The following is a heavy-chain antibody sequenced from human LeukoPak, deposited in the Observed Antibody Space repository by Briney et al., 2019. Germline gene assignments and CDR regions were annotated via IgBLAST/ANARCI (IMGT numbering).Heavy chain of an antibody. CDR1: GFTFSSYW. V-gene: IGHV3-7*01. D-gene: IGHD1-20*01. Sequence: GGSLRLSCAASGFTFSSYWMSWVRQAPGQGLEWVANIMNDGSEKYYVDSVKGRLTISRDNAKNSLSLQMNSLRAEDPAVYYCARSNWSFEYWGQGTLVTVSS. CDR3: ARSNWSFEY. J-gene: IGHJ4*02. CDR2: IMNDGSEK.